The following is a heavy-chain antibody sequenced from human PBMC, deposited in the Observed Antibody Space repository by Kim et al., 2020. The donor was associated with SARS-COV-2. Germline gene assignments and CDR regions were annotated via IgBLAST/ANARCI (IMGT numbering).Heavy chain of an antibody. CDR3: AKVHDFSYYGSGTYDY. Sequence: GGSLRLSCAASGFTFSSYAMSWVRQAPGKGLEWVSAISGSGGSTYYADSVKGRFTISRDNSKNTLYLQMNSLRAEDTAVYYCAKVHDFSYYGSGTYDYWGQGTLVTVSS. J-gene: IGHJ4*02. CDR2: ISGSGGST. V-gene: IGHV3-23*01. CDR1: GFTFSSYA. D-gene: IGHD3-10*01.